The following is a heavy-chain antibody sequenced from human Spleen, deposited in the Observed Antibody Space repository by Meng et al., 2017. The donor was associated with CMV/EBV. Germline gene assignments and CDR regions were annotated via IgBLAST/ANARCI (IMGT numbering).Heavy chain of an antibody. D-gene: IGHD2-8*01. CDR3: AKGVLHYYYAMDV. CDR1: GFMFSSHG. Sequence: GESLKISCAASGFMFSSHGMHWVRQAPGKGLEWVAVIWYDGSNKYYADSVKGRFTISRDNSENTLYLQMNSLRVEDTAVYYCAKGVLHYYYAMDVWGQGTTVTVSS. J-gene: IGHJ6*02. CDR2: IWYDGSNK. V-gene: IGHV3-30*02.